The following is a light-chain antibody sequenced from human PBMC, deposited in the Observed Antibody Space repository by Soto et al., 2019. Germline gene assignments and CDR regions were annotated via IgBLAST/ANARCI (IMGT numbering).Light chain of an antibody. V-gene: IGLV2-23*02. CDR1: NSDLGTYNL. CDR3: CSYVGSNIFYV. CDR2: EVT. J-gene: IGLJ1*01. Sequence: QSALTQPASVSGSPGQSITISFTGTNSDLGTYNLVSWYQQHPGKAPKTIIYEVTKRPSGVSKRFSGSKSGNTASLTISGLQAEDEADYYCCSYVGSNIFYVFGTGTKVTVL.